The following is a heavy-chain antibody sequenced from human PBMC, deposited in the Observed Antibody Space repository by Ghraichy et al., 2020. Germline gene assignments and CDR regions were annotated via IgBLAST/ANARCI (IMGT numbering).Heavy chain of an antibody. J-gene: IGHJ4*02. CDR2: ISYDGSNK. D-gene: IGHD3-3*01. Sequence: GGSLRLSCAASGFTFSSYGMHWVRQAPGKGLEWVAVISYDGSNKYYADSVKGRFTISRDNSKNTLYLQMNSLRAEDTAVYYCAKGLRFLEWWGQGTLVTVSS. CDR1: GFTFSSYG. V-gene: IGHV3-30*18. CDR3: AKGLRFLEW.